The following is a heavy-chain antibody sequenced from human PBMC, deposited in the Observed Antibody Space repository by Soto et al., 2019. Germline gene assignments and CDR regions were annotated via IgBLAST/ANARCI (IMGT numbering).Heavy chain of an antibody. V-gene: IGHV3-66*01. CDR1: GFTVSSNY. J-gene: IGHJ3*02. D-gene: IGHD5-12*01. Sequence: SGFTVSSNYMSWVRQAPGKGLEWVSVIYSGGSTYYADSVKGRFTISRGSSKNTLYLQMNSLRAEDTAVYYCAREDGYRGGDAFDIWGQGTMVTVSS. CDR2: IYSGGST. CDR3: AREDGYRGGDAFDI.